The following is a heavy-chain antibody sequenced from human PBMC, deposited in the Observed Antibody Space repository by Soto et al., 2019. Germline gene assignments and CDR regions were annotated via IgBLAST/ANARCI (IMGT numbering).Heavy chain of an antibody. J-gene: IGHJ6*02. V-gene: IGHV3-7*01. Sequence: GGSLRLSCAASGFTISNYWMSWVRQAPGKGLEWVANINEDGRQKFYVDSVKGRFSISRDNAKNSLSLQMNSLRAEDTALYYCAKAATYCSSTSCLRPANPDVWGQGTTVTVSS. D-gene: IGHD2-2*01. CDR3: AKAATYCSSTSCLRPANPDV. CDR1: GFTISNYW. CDR2: INEDGRQK.